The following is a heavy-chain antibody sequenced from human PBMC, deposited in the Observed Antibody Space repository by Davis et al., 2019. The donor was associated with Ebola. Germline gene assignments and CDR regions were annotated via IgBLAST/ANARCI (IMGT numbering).Heavy chain of an antibody. CDR1: GFTFSSYA. CDR3: ARDHAAAAAGIFDY. CDR2: ISYDGSNK. J-gene: IGHJ4*02. V-gene: IGHV3-30*04. Sequence: PGGSLRLSCAASGFTFSSYAMHWVRQAPGKGLEWVAVISYDGSNKYYADSVKGRFTISRDNSKNTLYLQMNSLRAEDTAVYYCARDHAAAAAGIFDYWGQGTLVTVSS. D-gene: IGHD6-13*01.